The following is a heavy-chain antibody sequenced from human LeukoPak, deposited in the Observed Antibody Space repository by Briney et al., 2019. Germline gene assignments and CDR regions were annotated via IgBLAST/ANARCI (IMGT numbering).Heavy chain of an antibody. J-gene: IGHJ4*02. CDR3: ARDRDYDSSFDY. CDR1: GYTFTGYY. V-gene: IGHV1-2*02. Sequence: ASVKVSCKASGYTFTGYYMHWVRQAPGQGLEWMGWINPNSGGTNYAQKFQGRVTTTRDTSISTAYMELSRLRSDDTAVYYCARDRDYDSSFDYWGQGTLVTVSS. CDR2: INPNSGGT. D-gene: IGHD3-22*01.